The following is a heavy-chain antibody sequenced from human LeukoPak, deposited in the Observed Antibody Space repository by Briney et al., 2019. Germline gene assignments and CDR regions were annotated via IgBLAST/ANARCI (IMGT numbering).Heavy chain of an antibody. CDR1: GGSISSYY. J-gene: IGHJ4*02. D-gene: IGHD3-22*01. CDR2: IYHSGST. CDR3: ARYYDSSGPVYY. Sequence: SETLSLTCTVSGGSISSYYWGWIRQPPGKGLEWIGSIYHSGSTYYNPSLKSRVTISVGTSKNQFSLKLSSVTAADTAVYYCARYYDSSGPVYYWGQGTLVTVSS. V-gene: IGHV4-38-2*02.